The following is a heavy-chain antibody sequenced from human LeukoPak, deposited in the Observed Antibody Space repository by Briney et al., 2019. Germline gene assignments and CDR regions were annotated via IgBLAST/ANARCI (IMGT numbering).Heavy chain of an antibody. CDR3: ATSKYSGSY. CDR1: GFTFSSYA. J-gene: IGHJ4*02. CDR2: INGSGGRT. V-gene: IGHV3-23*01. D-gene: IGHD1-26*01. Sequence: GGSLRLSCAASGFTFSSYAMSWVRQAPGKGLEWVSAINGSGGRTYYGASVKGRFTISRDNSKNTLNLQMNSLRAEDTAVYYCATSKYSGSYWGQGTLVTVSS.